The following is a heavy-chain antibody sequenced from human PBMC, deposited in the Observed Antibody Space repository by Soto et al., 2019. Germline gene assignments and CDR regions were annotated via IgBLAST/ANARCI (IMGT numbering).Heavy chain of an antibody. D-gene: IGHD2-15*01. CDR1: GGTFSSHA. CDR2: IIPIFGTA. V-gene: IGHV1-69*13. J-gene: IGHJ5*02. CDR3: ARDGTGCSGGSCYPYNWFDP. Sequence: SVKVSCKASGGTFSSHAISWVRQAPGQGLEWMGGIIPIFGTANYAQKFQGRVTITADESTSTAYMELSSLRSEDTAVYYCARDGTGCSGGSCYPYNWFDPWGQGTLVTVSS.